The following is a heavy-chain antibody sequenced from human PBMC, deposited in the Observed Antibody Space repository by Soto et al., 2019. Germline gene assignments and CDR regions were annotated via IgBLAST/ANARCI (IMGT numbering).Heavy chain of an antibody. CDR1: GGSFSGYY. Sequence: SETLSLTCAVYGGSFSGYYCSRIRQPPGKGLEWIGEINHSVSTNYNPSLKSRVTISVDTSKNQFSLKLSSVTAADTAVYYCASATTVTTQLRDYWGQGTLVTVSS. CDR2: INHSVST. D-gene: IGHD4-4*01. J-gene: IGHJ4*02. V-gene: IGHV4-34*01. CDR3: ASATTVTTQLRDY.